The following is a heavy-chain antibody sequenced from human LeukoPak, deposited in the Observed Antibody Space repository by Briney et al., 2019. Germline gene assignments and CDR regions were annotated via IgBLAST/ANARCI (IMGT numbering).Heavy chain of an antibody. J-gene: IGHJ4*02. CDR2: IRQDGSEK. V-gene: IGHV3-7*01. CDR3: ARDPKEWLVPIDY. D-gene: IGHD6-19*01. Sequence: GGSLRLSCAASGFIFSNYWMSWVRQAPGKGLEWVANIRQDGSEKHYADSVKGRFTISRDNAKNSLYLQMNSLRAEDTAVYYCARDPKEWLVPIDYWGQGTLVTVSS. CDR1: GFIFSNYW.